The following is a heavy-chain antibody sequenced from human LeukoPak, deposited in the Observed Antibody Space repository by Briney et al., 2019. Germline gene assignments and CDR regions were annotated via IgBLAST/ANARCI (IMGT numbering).Heavy chain of an antibody. Sequence: GGSLRLSCAASGFTFSNAWMSWVRQAPGKGLEWVGRIKSKTDGGTTDYAAPVKGRFTISRDDSKNTLYLQMNSLKTEDTAVYYCTTDRHGSGSYYKQAIDYWCQGTLVTVSS. CDR3: TTDRHGSGSYYKQAIDY. D-gene: IGHD3-10*01. J-gene: IGHJ4*02. CDR2: IKSKTDGGTT. V-gene: IGHV3-15*01. CDR1: GFTFSNAW.